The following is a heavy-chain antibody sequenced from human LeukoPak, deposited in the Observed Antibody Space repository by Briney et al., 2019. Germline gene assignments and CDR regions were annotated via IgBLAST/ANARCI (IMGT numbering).Heavy chain of an antibody. CDR2: IRYNGSNK. D-gene: IGHD3-22*01. Sequence: GGSLRLSCAASGFTFSSYGMHWVRQAPGKGLEWVAFIRYNGSNKYYADSVKGRFTISRDNSKNTLYLQMNSLRAEDTAVYYCAKRGAYDSSGYYYHYYYYYMDVWGKGTTVTVSS. CDR3: AKRGAYDSSGYYYHYYYYYMDV. J-gene: IGHJ6*03. V-gene: IGHV3-30*02. CDR1: GFTFSSYG.